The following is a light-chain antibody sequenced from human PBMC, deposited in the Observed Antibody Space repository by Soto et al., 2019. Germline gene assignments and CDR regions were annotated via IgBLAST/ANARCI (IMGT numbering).Light chain of an antibody. CDR1: QSISSW. Sequence: DIQMIQSPSTLSASVGDRVSITCRASQSISSWLAWYQQKPGKAPKLLIYKASSLERGVPSRFSGSGSGTEFTLTISSLQTDDFATYYCQQYHSLNTFGQGTTLEIK. J-gene: IGKJ2*01. CDR2: KAS. CDR3: QQYHSLNT. V-gene: IGKV1-5*03.